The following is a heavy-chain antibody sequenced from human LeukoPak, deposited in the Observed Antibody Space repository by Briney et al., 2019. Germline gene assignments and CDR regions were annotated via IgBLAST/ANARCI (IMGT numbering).Heavy chain of an antibody. CDR2: VHFSGST. CDR1: NASVTSHH. V-gene: IGHV4-4*07. CDR3: ARDDSSRDDSSGYHY. J-gene: IGHJ4*02. D-gene: IGHD3-22*01. Sequence: SETLSRTCAVFNASVTSHHWAWIRQPAGRGLEWVGRVHFSGSTNYNPFLRSRVALSLDKTKNELSLTLKSVSAADTAVYYCARDDSSRDDSSGYHYWGRGVLVSVSS.